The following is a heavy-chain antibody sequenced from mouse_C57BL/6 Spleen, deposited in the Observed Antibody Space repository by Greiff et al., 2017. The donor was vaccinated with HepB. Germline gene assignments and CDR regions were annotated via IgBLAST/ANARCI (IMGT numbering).Heavy chain of an antibody. J-gene: IGHJ2*01. CDR1: GYTFTDYN. CDR2: INPNNGGT. CDR3: ARHYYGNYGDFDY. V-gene: IGHV1-18*01. D-gene: IGHD2-1*01. Sequence: EVQLQQSGPELVKPGASVKIPCKASGYTFTDYNMDWVKQSHGKSLEWIGDINPNNGGTIYNQKFKGKATLTVDKSSSTAYMELRSLTSEDTAVYYCARHYYGNYGDFDYWGQGTTLTVSS.